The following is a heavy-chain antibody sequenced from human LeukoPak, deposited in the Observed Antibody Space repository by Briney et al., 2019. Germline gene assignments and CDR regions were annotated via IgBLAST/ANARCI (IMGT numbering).Heavy chain of an antibody. CDR1: GYTFTGYY. CDR3: ARHSPVGDSGWFDP. Sequence: ASVKVSCKASGYTFTGYYMHWVRQAPGQGLEWMGWINPNSGGTNYAQKLQGRVTMTTDTSTSTAYMELRSLRSDDTAVYYCARHSPVGDSGWFDPWGQGTLVTVSS. CDR2: INPNSGGT. V-gene: IGHV1-2*02. D-gene: IGHD4-17*01. J-gene: IGHJ5*02.